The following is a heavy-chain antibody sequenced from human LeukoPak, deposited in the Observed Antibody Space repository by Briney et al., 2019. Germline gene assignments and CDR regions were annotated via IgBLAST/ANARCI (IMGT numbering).Heavy chain of an antibody. Sequence: PSETLSLTCAVYGGSFSGYYWSWLRQPPGKGLEWIGEINHSGSTNYNPSLKSRVTISVDTSKNQFSLKLSSVTAADTAVYYCARDEGGSYLIRGFDPWGQGTLVTVSS. V-gene: IGHV4-34*01. CDR2: INHSGST. J-gene: IGHJ5*02. CDR1: GGSFSGYY. D-gene: IGHD1-26*01. CDR3: ARDEGGSYLIRGFDP.